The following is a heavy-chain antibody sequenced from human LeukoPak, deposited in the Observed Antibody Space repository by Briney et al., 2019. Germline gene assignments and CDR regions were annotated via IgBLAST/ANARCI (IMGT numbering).Heavy chain of an antibody. Sequence: GGSLRLSCAASGFTFDDYAMHWVRQAPGKGLEWVSGISWNSGSIGYADSVKGRFTISRDSAKNSLYLQMNSLRAEDTALYYCAKDTGYDILTGYLDYWGQGTLVTVSS. CDR3: AKDTGYDILTGYLDY. CDR2: ISWNSGSI. J-gene: IGHJ4*02. V-gene: IGHV3-9*01. D-gene: IGHD3-9*01. CDR1: GFTFDDYA.